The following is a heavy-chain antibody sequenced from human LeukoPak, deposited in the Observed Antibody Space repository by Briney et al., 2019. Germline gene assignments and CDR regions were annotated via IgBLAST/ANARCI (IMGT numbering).Heavy chain of an antibody. D-gene: IGHD3-22*01. J-gene: IGHJ4*02. CDR1: GFTFSSHA. V-gene: IGHV3-23*01. CDR3: AKSPGVYYYDSSGYYYFDY. CDR2: ISGSGSNT. Sequence: GGSLRLSCVASGFTFSSHAMAWVRQAPGKGLEWVSGISGSGSNTYYADSVKGRFTISRDNSKNTLYLQMNSLRAEDTAVYYCAKSPGVYYYDSSGYYYFDYWGQGTLVTVSS.